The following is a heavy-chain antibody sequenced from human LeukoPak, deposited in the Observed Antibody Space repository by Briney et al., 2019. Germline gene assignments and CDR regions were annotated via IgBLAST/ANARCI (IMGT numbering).Heavy chain of an antibody. Sequence: SETLSLTCTVSGGSISSYYWSWIRQVAGKGLEWIGRIYTSGSTNYNPSLKSRVTMSVDTSKNQFSLKLTSVTAADTAVYYCARSPYSSSWYPFAPWGQGTLVTVSS. V-gene: IGHV4-4*07. J-gene: IGHJ5*02. CDR3: ARSPYSSSWYPFAP. CDR1: GGSISSYY. D-gene: IGHD6-13*01. CDR2: IYTSGST.